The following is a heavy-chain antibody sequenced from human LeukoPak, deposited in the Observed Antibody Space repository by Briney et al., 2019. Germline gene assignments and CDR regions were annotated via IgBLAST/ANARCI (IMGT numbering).Heavy chain of an antibody. CDR2: ISPYNDNT. CDR3: ATSFQNSGTYTPFDI. D-gene: IGHD3-10*01. V-gene: IGHV1-18*04. CDR1: GYSFTSYG. Sequence: ASVTVSCKATGYSFTSYGITWVRQAPGQGLEWMGWISPYNDNTNYAGKLQGRVTMTTDTRTSTAYLELRSLRSDDTAVYYCATSFQNSGTYTPFDIWGQGTMVTVSS. J-gene: IGHJ3*02.